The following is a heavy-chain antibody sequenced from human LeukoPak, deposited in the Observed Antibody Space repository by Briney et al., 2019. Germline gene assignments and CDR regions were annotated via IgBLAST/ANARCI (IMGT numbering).Heavy chain of an antibody. J-gene: IGHJ4*02. Sequence: PGRSLRLSCAASGFTFSSYGMHWVRQAPGKGLEWVAVISYDGSNKYYADSVKGRFTISRDNSKNTAYLQMNSLKTEDTAVYYCTSHFKTEHDYWGQGTLVTVSS. CDR2: ISYDGSNK. V-gene: IGHV3-30*03. D-gene: IGHD1/OR15-1a*01. CDR3: TSHFKTEHDY. CDR1: GFTFSSYG.